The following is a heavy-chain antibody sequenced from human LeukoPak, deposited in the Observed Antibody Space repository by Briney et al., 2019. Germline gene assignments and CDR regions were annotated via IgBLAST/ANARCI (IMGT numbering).Heavy chain of an antibody. CDR3: ARDMLAVPSNWFDP. J-gene: IGHJ5*02. V-gene: IGHV1-46*01. CDR1: GYTFASYY. CDR2: INPSGGGT. D-gene: IGHD2-8*01. Sequence: GASVKVSCKASGYTFASYYIHWVRPAAGQGLEWMGVINPSGGGTSYAQKFQGRVTMTRDTSTSTVYMDLRSLRSEDTAVYFCARDMLAVPSNWFDPWGQGTLVTVSS.